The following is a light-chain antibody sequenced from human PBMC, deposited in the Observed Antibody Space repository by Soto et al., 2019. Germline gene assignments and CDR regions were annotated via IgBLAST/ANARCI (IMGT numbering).Light chain of an antibody. J-gene: IGLJ2*01. CDR3: QTWGTGIVV. V-gene: IGLV4-69*01. CDR2: LNSDGSH. CDR1: SGHSSYT. Sequence: QLVLTQSPSASASLVDSVKLTCTLISGHSSYTIAWHQQQPEKGPRYLMKLNSDGSHSKGDGIPDRFSGSSSGAERYLTISSLQTEDEADSYCQTWGTGIVVFGGGTKVTVL.